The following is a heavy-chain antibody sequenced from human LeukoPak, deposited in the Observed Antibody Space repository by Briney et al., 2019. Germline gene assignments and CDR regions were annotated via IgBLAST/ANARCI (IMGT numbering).Heavy chain of an antibody. Sequence: GASVKVSCKASGGAFSSYAISWVRQAPGQGLEWMGRIIPILGIANYAQKFQGRVTITADKSTSTAYMELSSLRSEDTAAYYCAREAYQLLSTISWGQGTLVTVSS. J-gene: IGHJ5*02. CDR2: IIPILGIA. D-gene: IGHD2-2*01. CDR3: AREAYQLLSTIS. V-gene: IGHV1-69*04. CDR1: GGAFSSYA.